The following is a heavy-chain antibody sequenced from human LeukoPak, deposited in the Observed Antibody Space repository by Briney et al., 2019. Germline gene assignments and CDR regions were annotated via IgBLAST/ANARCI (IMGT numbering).Heavy chain of an antibody. D-gene: IGHD6-13*01. CDR1: GGSISSSSYY. CDR2: IYYSGST. J-gene: IGHJ4*02. Sequence: PSETLSLTCTVSGGSISSSSYYWGWIRQPPGKGLEWIGSIYYSGSTYYNPSLKSRVTISVDTSKNQFSLKLSSATAADTAVYYCARQGSGSSPPYFDYWGQGTLVTVSS. V-gene: IGHV4-39*01. CDR3: ARQGSGSSPPYFDY.